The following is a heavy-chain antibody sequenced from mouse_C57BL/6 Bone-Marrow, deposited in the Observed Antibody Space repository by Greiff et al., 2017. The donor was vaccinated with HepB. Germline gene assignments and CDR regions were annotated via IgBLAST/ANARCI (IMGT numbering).Heavy chain of an antibody. J-gene: IGHJ2*01. D-gene: IGHD1-1*01. V-gene: IGHV1-5*01. CDR3: TRDASYYYGSSYGFDY. CDR1: GYTFTSYW. CDR2: IYPGNSDT. Sequence: EVQLQQSGTVLARPGASVKMSCKTSGYTFTSYWMHWVKQRPGQGLEWIGAIYPGNSDTSYNQKFKGKAKLTAVTSASTAYMELSSLTNEDSEVYSCTRDASYYYGSSYGFDYWGQGTTLTVSS.